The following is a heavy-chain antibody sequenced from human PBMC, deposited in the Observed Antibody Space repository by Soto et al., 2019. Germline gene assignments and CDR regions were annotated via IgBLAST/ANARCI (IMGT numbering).Heavy chain of an antibody. CDR3: ARGIEGWYQGRYYYGMDV. J-gene: IGHJ6*02. D-gene: IGHD6-19*01. Sequence: QVQLQESGPGLVKPSETLSRTCTVSGGSVSSGRYYGSWIRQPPGKGLGWIGYIYYSGSTNYNPSLKSQVTISVDTSKNQFSLKLSSVTAADTAVYYCARGIEGWYQGRYYYGMDVWGQGTTVTVAS. CDR2: IYYSGST. V-gene: IGHV4-61*01. CDR1: GGSVSSGRYY.